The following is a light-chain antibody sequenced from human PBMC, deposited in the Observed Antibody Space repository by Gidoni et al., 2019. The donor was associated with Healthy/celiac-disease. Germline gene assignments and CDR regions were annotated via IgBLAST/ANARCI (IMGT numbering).Light chain of an antibody. CDR2: GAS. Sequence: DIVITQYPATLSVSPGERATLSCRASQSVSSNLAWYQQKPGQAPRLLIYGASTRATGIPARFSGSGSGTEFTLTISSLQSEDFAVYYCQQYNNWPSWTFGQGTKVEIK. CDR1: QSVSSN. CDR3: QQYNNWPSWT. J-gene: IGKJ1*01. V-gene: IGKV3-15*01.